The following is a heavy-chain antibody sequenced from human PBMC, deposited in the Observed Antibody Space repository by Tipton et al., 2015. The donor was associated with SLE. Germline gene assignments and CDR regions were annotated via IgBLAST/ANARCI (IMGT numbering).Heavy chain of an antibody. CDR3: ARSGGQWLASPY. V-gene: IGHV3-48*03. Sequence: SLRLSCAASGFTFSSYEMNWVRQAPGKGLEWVSYISSSGSTIYYADSVKGRFTISRDNAKNSLYLQMNSLRAEDTAVYYCARSGGQWLASPYWGQGTLVTVSS. CDR1: GFTFSSYE. CDR2: ISSSGSTI. J-gene: IGHJ4*02. D-gene: IGHD6-19*01.